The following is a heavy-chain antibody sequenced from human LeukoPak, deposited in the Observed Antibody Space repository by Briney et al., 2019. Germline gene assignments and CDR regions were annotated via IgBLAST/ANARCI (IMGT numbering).Heavy chain of an antibody. CDR1: GDSIRSNNYY. D-gene: IGHD3-3*01. J-gene: IGHJ4*02. V-gene: IGHV4-39*01. CDR2: IYDTGST. Sequence: PSETLSLTCTVFGDSIRSNNYYWGWIRQPPGKGLEWIGSIYDTGSTFYNPSLKSRVIISVDTSKNQFSLKLSSVTAADTAVYYCQSRFLEWLLDYWGQGTLVTVSS. CDR3: QSRFLEWLLDY.